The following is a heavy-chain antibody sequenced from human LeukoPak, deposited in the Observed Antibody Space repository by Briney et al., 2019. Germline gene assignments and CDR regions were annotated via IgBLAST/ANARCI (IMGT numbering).Heavy chain of an antibody. J-gene: IGHJ4*02. D-gene: IGHD6-19*01. V-gene: IGHV4-59*08. CDR2: VYYSGST. CDR1: GGSISSFY. CDR3: ARHLGYTSGWYFDY. Sequence: SETLSLTCTVSGGSISSFYWTWIRQPPGKGLEWIGYVYYSGSTNYNPSLKSRVTISVDMSKNQFSLKLTSVTAADTAVYYCARHLGYTSGWYFDYWGQGTLVTVSS.